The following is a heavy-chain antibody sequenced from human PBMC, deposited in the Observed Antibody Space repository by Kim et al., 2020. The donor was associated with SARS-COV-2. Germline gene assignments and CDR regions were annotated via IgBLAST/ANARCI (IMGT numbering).Heavy chain of an antibody. CDR2: IGTAGDT. D-gene: IGHD2-2*01. V-gene: IGHV3-13*01. CDR1: GFTFSSYD. CDR3: ARAYRPYQLLVGYYYYGMDV. Sequence: GGSLRLSCAASGFTFSSYDMHWVRQAPGKGLEWVSAIGTAGDTYYPGSVKGRFTISRENAKNSLYLQMNSLRAGDTAVYYCARAYRPYQLLVGYYYYGMDVWGQGTTVTVSS. J-gene: IGHJ6*02.